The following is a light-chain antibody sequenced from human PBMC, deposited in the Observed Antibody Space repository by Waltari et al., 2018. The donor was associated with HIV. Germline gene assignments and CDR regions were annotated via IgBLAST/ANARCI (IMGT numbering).Light chain of an antibody. V-gene: IGKV3-20*01. Sequence: EFVLTQSPGTLSLSPGERATLSCRASQSVSSSYLAWYQQRPGQATRLLIYGASSRAAGIPDRFTGSGSVTDFTLTISRLEPEDFAVYYCQHFDTSLPKYTFGQGTKLEIK. CDR2: GAS. J-gene: IGKJ2*01. CDR1: QSVSSSY. CDR3: QHFDTSLPKYT.